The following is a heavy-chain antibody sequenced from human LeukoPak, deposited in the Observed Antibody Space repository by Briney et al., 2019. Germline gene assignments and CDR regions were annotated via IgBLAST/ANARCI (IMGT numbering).Heavy chain of an antibody. D-gene: IGHD1-1*01. CDR3: ARGRVSSSTWYSTYYYYFYMDV. CDR2: VDHTGST. V-gene: IGHV4-59*01. Sequence: PSETLSLTCSVSDDSITMYYWTWIRQPPGKGLEWIGYVDHTGSTNFNPSLDGRVSISRDTTNNLFSLRLRSVTAADTAVYFCARGRVSSSTWYSTYYYYFYMDVWGKGTTVTVSS. CDR1: DDSITMYY. J-gene: IGHJ6*03.